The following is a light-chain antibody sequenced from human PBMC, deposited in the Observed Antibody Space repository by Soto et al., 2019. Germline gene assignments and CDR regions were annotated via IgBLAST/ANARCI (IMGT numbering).Light chain of an antibody. CDR3: QQYYSYPLT. Sequence: AIRMTQSPSSFSASTGDRVTITCRASQGISSYLAWYQQKPGKAPKLLIYAASTLQSGVPSRFSGSGSGTAFTLTSISLQSQDFASYYCQQYYSYPLTFGGGTRWIS. CDR2: AAS. CDR1: QGISSY. V-gene: IGKV1-8*01. J-gene: IGKJ4*01.